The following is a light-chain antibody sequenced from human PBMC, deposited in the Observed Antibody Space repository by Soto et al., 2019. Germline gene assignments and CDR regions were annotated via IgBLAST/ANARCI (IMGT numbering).Light chain of an antibody. CDR1: QGISSW. Sequence: DIQMTQSPSSVSASVGDRVTITCRASQGISSWLAWYQQKPGKAPKLLIYDTSSLQSGVPSRFSGSESGTDFSLAISSVQSEDFATYYCQQADSYTLPFGGGNKVEIK. CDR2: DTS. CDR3: QQADSYTLP. J-gene: IGKJ4*01. V-gene: IGKV1-12*01.